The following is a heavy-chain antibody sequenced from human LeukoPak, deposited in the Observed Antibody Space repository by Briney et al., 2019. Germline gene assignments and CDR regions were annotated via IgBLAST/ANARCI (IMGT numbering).Heavy chain of an antibody. V-gene: IGHV3-48*03. Sequence: GGSLRLSCAASGFTFSSYEMNWVRQAPGKGLEWVSYISSSGSTIYYADSVKGRFTISRDNAKNSPYLQMNSLRAEDTAVYYCARDGTVTALVYYYYGMDVWGKGTTVTVSS. CDR1: GFTFSSYE. CDR2: ISSSGSTI. J-gene: IGHJ6*04. CDR3: ARDGTVTALVYYYYGMDV. D-gene: IGHD4-17*01.